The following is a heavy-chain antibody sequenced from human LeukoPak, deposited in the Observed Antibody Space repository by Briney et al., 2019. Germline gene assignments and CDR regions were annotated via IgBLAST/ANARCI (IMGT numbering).Heavy chain of an antibody. CDR3: ARRRVITNGRWFDP. CDR1: GGSISSYY. Sequence: SETLSLTCTVSGGSISSYYWSWIRQPAGKGLEWIGRIYTSGSTNYNPSLKSRVTMSVDTSKNQFSLKLSSVTAADTAVYYCARRRVITNGRWFDPWGQGTLVTVSS. CDR2: IYTSGST. D-gene: IGHD3-22*01. V-gene: IGHV4-4*07. J-gene: IGHJ5*02.